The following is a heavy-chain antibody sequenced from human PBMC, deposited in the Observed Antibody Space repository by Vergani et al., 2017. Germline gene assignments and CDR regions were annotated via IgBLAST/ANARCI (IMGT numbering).Heavy chain of an antibody. CDR2: IYPGDSDT. J-gene: IGHJ6*03. Sequence: EVQLVQSGAEVKKPGESLKISCKGSGYSFTSYWIGWVRQMPGKGLEWMGIIYPGDSDTRYSPSFQGQVTISADKSISTAYLQWSSLKASDTAMYYCARRAVCSSTSCYPPYYYYYMDVWGKGTTVTVSS. D-gene: IGHD2-2*01. CDR3: ARRAVCSSTSCYPPYYYYYMDV. V-gene: IGHV5-51*01. CDR1: GYSFTSYW.